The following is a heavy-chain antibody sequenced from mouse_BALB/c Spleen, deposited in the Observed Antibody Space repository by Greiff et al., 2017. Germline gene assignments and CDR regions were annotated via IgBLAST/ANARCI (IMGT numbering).Heavy chain of an antibody. CDR1: GFNIKDYY. Sequence: VQLKESGAELVRSGASVKLSCTASGFNIKDYYMHWVKQRPEQGLEWIGWIDPENGDTEYAPKFQGKATMTADTSSNTAYLQLSSQTSEDTAVYCGNADRSYAMDYWGQGTSVTVSS. D-gene: IGHD2-14*01. CDR3: NADRSYAMDY. V-gene: IGHV14-4*02. CDR2: IDPENGDT. J-gene: IGHJ4*01.